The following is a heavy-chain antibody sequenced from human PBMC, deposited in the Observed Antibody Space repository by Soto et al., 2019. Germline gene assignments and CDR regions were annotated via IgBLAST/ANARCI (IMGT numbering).Heavy chain of an antibody. CDR3: ARDDLAPWPSSYFDY. Sequence: ASVKVSCRASGYTFTSYYMHWVRQAPGQGLEWMGIINPSGGSTSYAQKFQGRVTMTRDTSTSTVYMELSSLRSEDTVVFYCARDDLAPWPSSYFDYWGHGTLVTFSS. CDR1: GYTFTSYY. J-gene: IGHJ4*01. CDR2: INPSGGST. V-gene: IGHV1-46*01.